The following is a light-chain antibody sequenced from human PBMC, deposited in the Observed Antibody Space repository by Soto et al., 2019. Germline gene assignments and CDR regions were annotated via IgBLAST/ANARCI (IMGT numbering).Light chain of an antibody. Sequence: EVVVSPSPGTLSLSPGERATLSCRASQSVSSDYLAWYQQKPGQSPRPPMSGASRRATGVPDRFIVSGSGTDFTLPISRMEPEDFAVYDCQQYGSSGTFGQGTKV. V-gene: IGKV3-20*01. CDR2: GAS. CDR3: QQYGSSGT. J-gene: IGKJ1*01. CDR1: QSVSSDY.